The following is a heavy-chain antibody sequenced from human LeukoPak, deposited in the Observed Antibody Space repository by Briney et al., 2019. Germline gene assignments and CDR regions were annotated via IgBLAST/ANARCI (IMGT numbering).Heavy chain of an antibody. J-gene: IGHJ4*02. V-gene: IGHV4-31*03. Sequence: PSETLSLTCTVSGGSISSGDYYWSWIRQHPGKGLEWIGYIYYSGSTSYNPSLKSRVTISVDTSKNQFSLKLSSVTAADTAVYYCARVDYGDYGGREYYFDYWGQGTLVTVSS. CDR2: IYYSGST. CDR3: ARVDYGDYGGREYYFDY. CDR1: GGSISSGDYY. D-gene: IGHD4-17*01.